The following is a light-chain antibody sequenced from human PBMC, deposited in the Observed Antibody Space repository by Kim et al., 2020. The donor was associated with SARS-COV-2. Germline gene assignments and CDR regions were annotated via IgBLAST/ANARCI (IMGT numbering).Light chain of an antibody. V-gene: IGKV3-20*01. CDR3: HQYGGSL. CDR2: GAS. Sequence: RSLSRRERATLSCRTSQSVSAFLAWYEQKPDQAPRLLIYGASSRATGIPDRFSGSGSGTDFTLTISRLEPEDFAVYYCHQYGGSLFGGGTKVDIK. J-gene: IGKJ4*01. CDR1: QSVSAF.